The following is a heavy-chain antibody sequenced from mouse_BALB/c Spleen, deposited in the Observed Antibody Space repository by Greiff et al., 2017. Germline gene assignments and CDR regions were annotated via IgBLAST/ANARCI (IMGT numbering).Heavy chain of an antibody. CDR2: INSNGGST. J-gene: IGHJ4*01. CDR1: GFTFSSYG. Sequence: EVQLVESGGGLVQPGGSLKLSCAASGFTFSSYGMSWVRQTPDKRLELVATINSNGGSTYYPDSVKGRFTISRDNAKNTLYLQMSSLKSEGTAMYYCARDNPYYYAMDYWGQGTSVTVSS. CDR3: ARDNPYYYAMDY. V-gene: IGHV5-6-3*01.